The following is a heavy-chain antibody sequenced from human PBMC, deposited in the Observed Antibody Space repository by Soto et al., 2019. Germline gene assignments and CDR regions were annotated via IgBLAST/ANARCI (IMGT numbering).Heavy chain of an antibody. CDR2: IYYSGST. CDR1: GGSISSGDYY. D-gene: IGHD3-10*01. J-gene: IGHJ5*02. V-gene: IGHV4-30-4*01. CDR3: ARGLGGSGSYYRQNWFDP. Sequence: SETLSLTCTVSGGSISSGDYYWSWIRQPPGKGLEWIGYIYYSGSTYYNPSLKSRVTISVDTSKNQFSLKLSSVTAADTAVYYCARGLGGSGSYYRQNWFDPWGQGTLVTVSS.